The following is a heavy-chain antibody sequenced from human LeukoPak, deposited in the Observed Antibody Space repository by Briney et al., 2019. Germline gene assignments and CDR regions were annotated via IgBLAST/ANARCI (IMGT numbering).Heavy chain of an antibody. CDR3: ARGGPDHAFDI. CDR1: GFTFSPYW. V-gene: IGHV3-74*01. J-gene: IGHJ3*02. Sequence: GGSLRLSCAASGFTFSPYWMHWVRQAPGKGLVWVSRINSDGISTIYADSVKGRFTISRDNAKNTLYLLMNSLRAEDTAVYYCARGGPDHAFDIWGQGTMVTVSS. CDR2: INSDGIST.